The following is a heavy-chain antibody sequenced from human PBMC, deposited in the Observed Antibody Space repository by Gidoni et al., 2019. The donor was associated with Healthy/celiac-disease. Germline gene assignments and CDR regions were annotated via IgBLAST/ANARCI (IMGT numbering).Heavy chain of an antibody. D-gene: IGHD2-15*01. CDR2: IIPILGIA. J-gene: IGHJ6*02. V-gene: IGHV1-69*09. CDR3: ARVADTAMAGYCSGGSCYNNGMDV. CDR1: GGTFSSYA. Sequence: QVQLVQSGAEVKKPGSSVKVSCKASGGTFSSYAISWVRQAPGQGLEWMGRIIPILGIANYAQKFQGRVTITADKSTSTAYMELSSLRSEDTAVYYCARVADTAMAGYCSGGSCYNNGMDVWGQGTTVTVSS.